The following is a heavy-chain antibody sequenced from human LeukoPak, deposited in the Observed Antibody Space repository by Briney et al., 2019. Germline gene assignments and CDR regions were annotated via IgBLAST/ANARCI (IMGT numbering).Heavy chain of an antibody. CDR1: GGTFSSYT. CDR3: VRDGNSSGWYADY. V-gene: IGHV1-69*04. J-gene: IGHJ4*02. D-gene: IGHD6-19*01. Sequence: SVKVSCKASGGTFSSYTISWVRQAPGQGLEWMGRIIPILGIANYAQKFQGRVTITADKSTSTAYLELSSLGSEDTAVYYCVRDGNSSGWYADYWGQGTLVTVSS. CDR2: IIPILGIA.